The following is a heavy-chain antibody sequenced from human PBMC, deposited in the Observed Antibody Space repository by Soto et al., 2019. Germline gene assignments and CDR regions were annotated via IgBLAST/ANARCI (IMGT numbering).Heavy chain of an antibody. V-gene: IGHV1-2*04. D-gene: IGHD6-13*01. Sequence: ASVKVSCKASGYTFTSYGISWVRQAPGQGLEWMGWINPNSGGTNYAQKFQGWVTMTRDTSISTAYLELSRLRSDDTAVYYCARDRGSSWKLEGPDYYYYGMDVWGQGTTVTVSS. J-gene: IGHJ6*02. CDR3: ARDRGSSWKLEGPDYYYYGMDV. CDR1: GYTFTSYG. CDR2: INPNSGGT.